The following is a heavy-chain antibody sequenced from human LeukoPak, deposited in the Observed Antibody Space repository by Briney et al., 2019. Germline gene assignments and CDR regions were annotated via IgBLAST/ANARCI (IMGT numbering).Heavy chain of an antibody. Sequence: ASVTVTFKASGYTFTSYYMHWVRQAPGQGLEWVGVINPSGGSTSYAQKFQGRVTMTRNMSTSTVYMELSSLGSEETAVYYWARASITGTTPRFDYWGQGTLVTVSS. CDR3: ARASITGTTPRFDY. J-gene: IGHJ4*02. CDR1: GYTFTSYY. V-gene: IGHV1-46*01. CDR2: INPSGGST. D-gene: IGHD1-7*01.